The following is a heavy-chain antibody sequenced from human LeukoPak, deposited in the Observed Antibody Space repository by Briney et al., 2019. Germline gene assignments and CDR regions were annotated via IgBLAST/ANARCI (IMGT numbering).Heavy chain of an antibody. V-gene: IGHV1-69*01. CDR2: IIPIFGAA. D-gene: IGHD1-26*01. CDR1: GGTFSSYA. Sequence: SVKVSCKASGGTFSSYAISWVRQAPGQGLEWMGGIIPIFGAANYAQKFQGRVTITADESTSTAYMEPSSLRSEDTVVYYCARLLSSGSYFYFDYWGQGTLVTVSS. CDR3: ARLLSSGSYFYFDY. J-gene: IGHJ4*02.